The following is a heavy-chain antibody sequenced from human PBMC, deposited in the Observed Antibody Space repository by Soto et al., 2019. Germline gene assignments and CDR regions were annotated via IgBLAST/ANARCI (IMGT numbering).Heavy chain of an antibody. Sequence: SENLSLTCSVSASSFTNSHNWGWIRQPPGKGMEWIGTIYYSGGTYYSQSLKSRATMSIDTSRNQFSLSLLLGHAAATAIYYYPRGKGVYSNY. CDR2: IYYSGGT. CDR1: ASSFTNSHN. V-gene: IGHV4-38-2*02. J-gene: IGHJ4*01. D-gene: IGHD4-4*01. CDR3: PRGKGVYSNY.